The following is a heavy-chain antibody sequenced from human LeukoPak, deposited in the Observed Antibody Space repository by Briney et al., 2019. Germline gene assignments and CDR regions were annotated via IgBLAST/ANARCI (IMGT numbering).Heavy chain of an antibody. CDR2: IYYSGST. Sequence: SETLSLTCTVSGGSISSSSYYWSWIRQPPGKGLEWIGNIYYSGSTNYNPSLKSRVTISVDASKNQFSLKLGSVTAADTAVYYCARGGTLRTLFDYWGQGTLVTVSS. CDR1: GGSISSSSYY. J-gene: IGHJ4*02. V-gene: IGHV4-61*01. D-gene: IGHD1-26*01. CDR3: ARGGTLRTLFDY.